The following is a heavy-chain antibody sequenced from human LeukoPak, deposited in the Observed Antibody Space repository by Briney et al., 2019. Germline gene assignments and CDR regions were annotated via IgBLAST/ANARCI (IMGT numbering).Heavy chain of an antibody. CDR3: ATLNGPLFEY. V-gene: IGHV3-7*01. CDR1: GFTFSNYW. D-gene: IGHD2-8*01. Sequence: GGSLRLSCAASGFTFSNYWMSWVRQAPGKGLEWVASIHQHGNEKYFVESVRGRFTISRDNAKHSLYLQMSSLRAEDTAVYYCATLNGPLFEYWGQGTLVTVSS. J-gene: IGHJ4*02. CDR2: IHQHGNEK.